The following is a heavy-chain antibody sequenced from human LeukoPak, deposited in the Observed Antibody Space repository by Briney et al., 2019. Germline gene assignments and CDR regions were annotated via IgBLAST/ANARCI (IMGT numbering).Heavy chain of an antibody. Sequence: PSGTLSLTCAVSGDSVTSNNWWTWVRQSPGLGLEWIGEIYQSGTTHYKSSLKSRITISLDKSKNQFSLRLTSVTAADTAIYYCARQLVPAAGFDPWGRGTLVTVSS. CDR1: GDSVTSNNW. D-gene: IGHD2-2*01. CDR3: ARQLVPAAGFDP. CDR2: IYQSGTT. J-gene: IGHJ5*02. V-gene: IGHV4-4*02.